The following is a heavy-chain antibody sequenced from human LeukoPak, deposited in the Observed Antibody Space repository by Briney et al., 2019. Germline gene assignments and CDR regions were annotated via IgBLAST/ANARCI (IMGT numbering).Heavy chain of an antibody. CDR2: ISSSGYTK. CDR1: GFTFSDYD. Sequence: GGSLRLSCAVSGFTFSDYDMSWIRQAPGEGLEWVSCISSSGYTKYYADSVKGRFTISRDNARNSLYLQMNSLRAEDTAVYYCARSTSFDYWGQGTLVTVSS. CDR3: ARSTSFDY. D-gene: IGHD2-2*01. J-gene: IGHJ4*02. V-gene: IGHV3-11*01.